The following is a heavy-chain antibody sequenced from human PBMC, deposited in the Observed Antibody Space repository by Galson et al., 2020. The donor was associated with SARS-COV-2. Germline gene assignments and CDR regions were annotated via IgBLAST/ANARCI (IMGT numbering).Heavy chain of an antibody. V-gene: IGHV1-69*13. J-gene: IGHJ3*02. CDR2: IIPIFGTA. D-gene: IGHD2-15*01. CDR3: ARDRGTVVFENNAFDI. CDR1: GGTFSSYA. Sequence: SVKVSCKAPGGTFSSYAISWVRQPPGQGLEWMGGIIPIFGTANHAQKFQGRVTITADESTSTAYMELSSLRSEDTAVYYCARDRGTVVFENNAFDIWGQGTMGTVSS.